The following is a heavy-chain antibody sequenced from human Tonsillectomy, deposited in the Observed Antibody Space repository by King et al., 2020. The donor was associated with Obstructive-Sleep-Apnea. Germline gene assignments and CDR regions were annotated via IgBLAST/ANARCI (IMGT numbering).Heavy chain of an antibody. CDR1: GFTFSSYG. V-gene: IGHV3-30*18. CDR3: AKVVVGYYYYYGLDV. CDR2: ISYYGSNK. Sequence: VQLVESGGGVVQPGRSLRLSWAASGFTFSSYGMHWVRQAPGKGLEWVAVISYYGSNKYYADSVKGRLTISSDNSKNTLYLQMNRLMAEDTAVYYCAKVVVGYYYYYGLDVWGQGTTVTVSS. D-gene: IGHD2-2*01. J-gene: IGHJ6*02.